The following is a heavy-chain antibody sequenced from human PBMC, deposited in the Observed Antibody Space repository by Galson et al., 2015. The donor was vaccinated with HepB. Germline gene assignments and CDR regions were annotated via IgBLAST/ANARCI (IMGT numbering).Heavy chain of an antibody. D-gene: IGHD3-10*01. J-gene: IGHJ4*02. CDR2: ISYDGSNK. CDR3: AKDYYGSGSYGHFDY. V-gene: IGHV3-30*18. Sequence: SLRLSCAASGFTFSSYGMHWVRQAPGKGLEWVAVISYDGSNKYYADSVKGRFTISRDNSKNTLYLQMNSLRAGDTAVYYCAKDYYGSGSYGHFDYWGQGTLVTVSS. CDR1: GFTFSSYG.